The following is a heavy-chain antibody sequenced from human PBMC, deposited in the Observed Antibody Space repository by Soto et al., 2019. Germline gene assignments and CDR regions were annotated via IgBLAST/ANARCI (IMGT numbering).Heavy chain of an antibody. D-gene: IGHD3-10*01. CDR1: GFTFSSYS. CDR2: ISSSSSYI. V-gene: IGHV3-21*01. J-gene: IGHJ6*02. Sequence: EVQLVESGGGLVKPGGSLRLSCAASGFTFSSYSMNWVRQAPGKGLEWVSSISSSSSYIYYADSVKGRFTISRDNAKNSLYLQMNSLRAEDTAVYYCARDPQHGSGTTYGMDVWGQGTTFTVSS. CDR3: ARDPQHGSGTTYGMDV.